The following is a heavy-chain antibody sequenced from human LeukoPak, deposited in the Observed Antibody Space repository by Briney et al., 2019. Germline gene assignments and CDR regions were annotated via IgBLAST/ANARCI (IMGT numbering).Heavy chain of an antibody. CDR3: ARGYSGYESNY. J-gene: IGHJ4*02. D-gene: IGHD5-12*01. V-gene: IGHV4-38-2*02. CDR1: GYSISSGYY. CDR2: MYHSGST. Sequence: KPSGTLSLTCTVSGYSISSGYYWGWIRQPPGKGLEWIGNMYHSGSTYYNPSLRSRVTISVDTSKNQFSLKLSSVTAADTAVYYCARGYSGYESNYWGQGTLATVSS.